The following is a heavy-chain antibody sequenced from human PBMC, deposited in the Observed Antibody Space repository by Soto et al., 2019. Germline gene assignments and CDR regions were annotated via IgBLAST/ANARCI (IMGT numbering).Heavy chain of an antibody. D-gene: IGHD5-18*01. CDR2: IYYSGST. J-gene: IGHJ4*02. Sequence: SETLSLTCTVSGGSISSDDYYWGWIRQPPGKGLEWIGSIYYSGSTYYNPSLKSRVTISVDTSKNQFSLKLSSVTAADTAVYYCARDFFYSYGYYFDYWGQGTLVTVSS. CDR3: ARDFFYSYGYYFDY. CDR1: GGSISSDDYY. V-gene: IGHV4-39*07.